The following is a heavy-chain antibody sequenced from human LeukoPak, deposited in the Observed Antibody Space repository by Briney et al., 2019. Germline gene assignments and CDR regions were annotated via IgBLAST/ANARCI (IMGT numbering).Heavy chain of an antibody. V-gene: IGHV4-34*01. CDR1: GGSFSGYY. Sequence: SETLSLTCAVYGGSFSGYYWSWIRQPPGKGLEWIGEINHSGSTNYNPSLKSRVTISVDTSKNQFSLKLSSVTAADTAVYYCARGPYSGSYFLYPEYFQHWGQGTLVTVSS. CDR2: INHSGST. CDR3: ARGPYSGSYFLYPEYFQH. J-gene: IGHJ1*01. D-gene: IGHD1-26*01.